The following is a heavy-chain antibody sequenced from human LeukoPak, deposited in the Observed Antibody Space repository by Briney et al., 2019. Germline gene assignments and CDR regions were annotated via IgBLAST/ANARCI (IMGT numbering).Heavy chain of an antibody. D-gene: IGHD6-13*01. CDR1: GFTFSDYY. V-gene: IGHV3-11*01. CDR2: ISSSGSTI. CDR3: AREQYSSSWYVPNYYFDY. Sequence: PGGSLRLSCAASGFTFSDYYMSWIRQAPGKGLEWVSYISSSGSTIYYADSMKGRFTISRDNAKNSLYLQMNSLRAEDTAVYYCAREQYSSSWYVPNYYFDYWGQGTLVTVSS. J-gene: IGHJ4*02.